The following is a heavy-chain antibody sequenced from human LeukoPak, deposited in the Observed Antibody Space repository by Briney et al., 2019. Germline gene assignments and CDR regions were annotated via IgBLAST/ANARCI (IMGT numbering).Heavy chain of an antibody. CDR3: TRDLYWNDGSNAFDM. D-gene: IGHD1-1*01. J-gene: IGHJ3*02. V-gene: IGHV3-49*04. CDR1: GCTFRDYA. CDR2: IRSKAYGGTT. Sequence: GGSLRLSCAASGCTFRDYALSWVRQAPGKGLEWVSIIRSKAYGGTTDYAASVKGRFTSSRDDSTSIAYLQMNSLRTEDTALYYCTRDLYWNDGSNAFDMWGQGTVVTVSS.